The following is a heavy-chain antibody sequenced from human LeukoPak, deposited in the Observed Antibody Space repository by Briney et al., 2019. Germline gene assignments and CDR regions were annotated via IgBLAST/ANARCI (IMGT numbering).Heavy chain of an antibody. CDR3: ARTLSFRSGGSPDAFDI. D-gene: IGHD2-15*01. J-gene: IGHJ3*02. CDR2: ISSNGGST. CDR1: GFTFSSYA. Sequence: GGSLRLSCAASGFTFSSYAMHWVRQAPGKGLEYVSAISSNGGSTYYANSVKGRFTISRDTAKTSLYLQMNSLRAEDTAVYYCARTLSFRSGGSPDAFDIWGQGTMVIVSS. V-gene: IGHV3-64*01.